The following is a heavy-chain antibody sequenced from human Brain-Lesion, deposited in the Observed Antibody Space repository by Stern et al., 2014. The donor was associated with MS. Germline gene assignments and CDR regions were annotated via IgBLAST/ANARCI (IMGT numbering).Heavy chain of an antibody. CDR1: GGSISSGGYY. CDR3: ARGRVVPGFQYYATDV. V-gene: IGHV4-61*02. D-gene: IGHD2-2*01. CDR2: IFNSGST. Sequence: VQLVESGPGLVKPSQTLSLSCTVSGGSISSGGYYWSWIRQPAGKGLEWIGRIFNSGSTRYNPSPNSRVTISIDTSKNQFSLRLNSMTAADTAVYYCARGRVVPGFQYYATDVWGQGTTVIVSS. J-gene: IGHJ6*02.